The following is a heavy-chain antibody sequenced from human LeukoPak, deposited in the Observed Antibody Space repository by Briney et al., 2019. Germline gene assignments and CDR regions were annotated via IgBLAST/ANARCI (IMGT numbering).Heavy chain of an antibody. CDR3: AKDLYYYDSSGYYTTDY. J-gene: IGHJ4*02. V-gene: IGHV3-30*18. CDR1: GFTFSSYG. Sequence: GGSLRLSCAASGFTFSSYGMHWVRQAPGKGLEWVAVISYDGSNKYYADSVKGRFTISRDNSKNTLYLQMNSLRAEDTAVYYCAKDLYYYDSSGYYTTDYWGQGTLVTVSS. CDR2: ISYDGSNK. D-gene: IGHD3-22*01.